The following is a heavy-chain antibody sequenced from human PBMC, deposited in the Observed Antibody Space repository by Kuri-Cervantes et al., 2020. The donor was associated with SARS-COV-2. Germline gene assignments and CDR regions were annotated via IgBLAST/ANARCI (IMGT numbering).Heavy chain of an antibody. V-gene: IGHV3-53*01. CDR2: IYGGGST. Sequence: GGSLRLSCAASGFTVSSNYMSWVRQAPGKGLEWVSVIYGGGSTYYADSVKGRFTISRDNAKNSLYLQMNSLRAGDTAVYYCARDKRGYSYGPYYYYGMDVWGQGTTVTASS. CDR3: ARDKRGYSYGPYYYYGMDV. D-gene: IGHD5-18*01. J-gene: IGHJ6*02. CDR1: GFTVSSNY.